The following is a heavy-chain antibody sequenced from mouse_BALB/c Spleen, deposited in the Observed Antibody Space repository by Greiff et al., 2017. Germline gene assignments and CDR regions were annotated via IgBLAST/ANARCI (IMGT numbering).Heavy chain of an antibody. CDR1: GYSITSDYA. Sequence: EVKVVESGPGLVKPSQSLSITCTVTGYSITSDYAWNWIRQFPGNKLEWMGYISYSGSTSYNPSLKSRISITRDTSKNQFFLQLNSVTTEDTATYYGARSGYDYDGAYYAMDYWGQGTSVTVSS. V-gene: IGHV3-2*02. J-gene: IGHJ4*01. CDR2: ISYSGST. D-gene: IGHD2-4*01. CDR3: ARSGYDYDGAYYAMDY.